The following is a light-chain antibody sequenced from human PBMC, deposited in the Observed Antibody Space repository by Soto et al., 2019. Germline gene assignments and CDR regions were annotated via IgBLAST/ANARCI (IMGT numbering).Light chain of an antibody. V-gene: IGKV3-20*01. J-gene: IGKJ1*01. CDR1: QSVPRSY. Sequence: EIVLTQSPGTLSLSPGERATLSCRASQSVPRSYLAWYQQKPGQAPRLLIYGTSSRATGIPDRFSGSGSGTDFTLTISRLEPEDFAVYYCQQYGSSPPTFGQGTKV. CDR2: GTS. CDR3: QQYGSSPPT.